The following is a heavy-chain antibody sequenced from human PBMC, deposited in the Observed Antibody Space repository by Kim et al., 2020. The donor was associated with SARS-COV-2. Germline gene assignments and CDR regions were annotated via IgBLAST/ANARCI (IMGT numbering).Heavy chain of an antibody. CDR2: ISAYNGNT. D-gene: IGHD3-3*01. V-gene: IGHV1-18*01. Sequence: ASVKVSCKASGYTFTSYGISWVRQAPGQGLEWMGWISAYNGNTNYAQKLQGRVTMTTDTSTSTAYMELRSLRSDDTAVYYCARDGSYYDFWSGYLDPYYYYYMDVWGKGTTVTVSS. CDR1: GYTFTSYG. J-gene: IGHJ6*03. CDR3: ARDGSYYDFWSGYLDPYYYYYMDV.